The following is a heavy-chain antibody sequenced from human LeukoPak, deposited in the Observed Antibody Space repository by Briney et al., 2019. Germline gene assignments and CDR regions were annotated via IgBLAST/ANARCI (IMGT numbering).Heavy chain of an antibody. J-gene: IGHJ4*02. V-gene: IGHV3-30-3*01. CDR2: ISYDGSNK. CDR1: GFTFSAST. Sequence: GSLRLSCAASGFTFSASTMYWVRQAPGKGLEWVAFISYDGSNKYYADSVRGRFTISRDNSENTLYLQVNSLRPEDTAVFYCARGGSAWSFDYWGQGTLVSVSS. CDR3: ARGGSAWSFDY. D-gene: IGHD6-19*01.